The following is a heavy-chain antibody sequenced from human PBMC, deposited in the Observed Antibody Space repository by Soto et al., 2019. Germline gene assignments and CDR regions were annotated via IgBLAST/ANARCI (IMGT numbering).Heavy chain of an antibody. V-gene: IGHV4-61*01. CDR2: IYYSGST. CDR1: GDSVSSGSYY. CDR3: ARDRSGSPLYGMDV. D-gene: IGHD3-22*01. Sequence: PSETLSLTCTVSGDSVSSGSYYWSWIRQPPGKGLDCIGYIYYSGSTNYNPSLKSRVTISVDTSKNQFSLKLSSVTAADTAVYYCARDRSGSPLYGMDVWGQGTTVTVSS. J-gene: IGHJ6*02.